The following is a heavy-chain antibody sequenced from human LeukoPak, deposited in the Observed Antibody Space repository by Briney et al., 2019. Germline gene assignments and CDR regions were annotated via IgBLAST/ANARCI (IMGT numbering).Heavy chain of an antibody. CDR1: GGSISSYY. CDR2: VHTSGST. J-gene: IGHJ4*02. D-gene: IGHD2-2*01. Sequence: SETLSLTCTVSGGSISSYYWSWIRQPAGKGLEWIGRVHTSGSTNYNPSLKSRVTMSVDTSKNQFSLKLSSVTAADTAVYYCARVYCSSTSCLFDYWGQGTQVTVSS. CDR3: ARVYCSSTSCLFDY. V-gene: IGHV4-4*07.